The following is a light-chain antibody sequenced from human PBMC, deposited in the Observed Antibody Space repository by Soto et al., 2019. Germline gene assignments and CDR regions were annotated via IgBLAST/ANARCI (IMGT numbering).Light chain of an antibody. J-gene: IGLJ2*01. CDR1: SSNIGAPYD. CDR2: GNN. CDR3: PSFDSSLRGGV. V-gene: IGLV1-40*01. Sequence: QSVLTQPPSVSGAPGQRVTISCTGSSSNIGAPYDVHWYQQLPGTAPKLLIYGNNNRPSGVPDRFSGSKSGTSASLAITGLQAEDEADYYCPSFDSSLRGGVFGGGTKLTVL.